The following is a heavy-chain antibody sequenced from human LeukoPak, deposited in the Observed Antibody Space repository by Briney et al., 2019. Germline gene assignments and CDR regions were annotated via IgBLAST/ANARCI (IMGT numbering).Heavy chain of an antibody. CDR2: IIPIFGTA. D-gene: IGHD3-22*01. Sequence: SVKVSCKASGDTFSRHAISWVRQAPGQGLEWMGGIIPIFGTANYAQKFQGRVTITADESTSTAYMELSSLRSEDTAVYYCARVWHYYDSSGYYSKGDWFDPWGQGTLVTVSS. V-gene: IGHV1-69*13. CDR1: GDTFSRHA. CDR3: ARVWHYYDSSGYYSKGDWFDP. J-gene: IGHJ5*02.